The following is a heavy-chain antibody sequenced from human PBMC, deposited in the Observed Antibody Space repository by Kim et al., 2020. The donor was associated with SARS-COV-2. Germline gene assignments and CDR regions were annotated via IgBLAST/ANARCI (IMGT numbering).Heavy chain of an antibody. CDR3: ARGYTSVVVHDGGAFDI. V-gene: IGHV1-18*01. J-gene: IGHJ3*02. CDR1: GYTFTSYG. CDR2: ISAYNGNT. D-gene: IGHD3-16*01. Sequence: ASVKVSCKASGYTFTSYGISWVRQAPGQGLEWMGWISAYNGNTNYAQKLQGRVTMTTDTSTSTAYMELRSLRSDDTAVYYCARGYTSVVVHDGGAFDIWGQGTMVTVSS.